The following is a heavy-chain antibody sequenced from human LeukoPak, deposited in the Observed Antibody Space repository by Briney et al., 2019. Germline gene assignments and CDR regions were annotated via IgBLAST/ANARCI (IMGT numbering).Heavy chain of an antibody. CDR3: ATGTSGSYYVGIVRPIDY. D-gene: IGHD1-26*01. CDR2: FDPDDGET. V-gene: IGHV1-24*01. J-gene: IGHJ4*02. CDR1: GYTLTELP. Sequence: GASVSVSFKVSGYTLTELPIHWVRQAPSKGVAWMGGFDPDDGETVYEQMFQGRVTMTEDTSSDTASMELSRLRSEDTAVYYCATGTSGSYYVGIVRPIDYWGQGTLVTVSA.